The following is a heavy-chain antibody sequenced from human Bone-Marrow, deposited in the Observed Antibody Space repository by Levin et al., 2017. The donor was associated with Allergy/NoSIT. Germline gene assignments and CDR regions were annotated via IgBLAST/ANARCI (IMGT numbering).Heavy chain of an antibody. J-gene: IGHJ6*02. Sequence: GESLKISCKASRYTFTGYYMHWVRQAPGQGLEWMGWINPNSGGTNYAQKFQGWVTMTRDTSISTAYMELSRLRSDDTAVYYCARAAYDFWSGENYGMDVWGQGTTVTVSS. CDR3: ARAAYDFWSGENYGMDV. D-gene: IGHD3-3*01. V-gene: IGHV1-2*04. CDR2: INPNSGGT. CDR1: RYTFTGYY.